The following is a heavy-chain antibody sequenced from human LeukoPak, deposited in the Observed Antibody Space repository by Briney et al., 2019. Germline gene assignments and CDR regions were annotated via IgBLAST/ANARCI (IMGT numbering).Heavy chain of an antibody. V-gene: IGHV4-34*01. CDR2: INHSGST. CDR3: ARGRQTYYYYGMDV. J-gene: IGHJ6*04. CDR1: GGSFSGYY. Sequence: SETLSLTCAVYGGSFSGYYWSWIRQPPGKGLEWIGEINHSGSTNYNPSLKSRVTISVDTSKNQFSLKLSSVTAADTAVYYCARGRQTYYYYGMDVWGKGTTVTVSS.